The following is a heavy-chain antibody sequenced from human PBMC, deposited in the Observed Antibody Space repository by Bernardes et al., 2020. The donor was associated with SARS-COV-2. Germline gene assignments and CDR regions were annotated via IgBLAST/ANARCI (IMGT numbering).Heavy chain of an antibody. Sequence: SETLSLTCIVSGDSISSYYWSWIRQPPGKGLEWIGYIYYSGSTNYNPSLKSRVTISVDMSKNQFSLKLSSVTAADTAVYYCARGGYSYGAYYFDQWGQGTLVTVSS. CDR2: IYYSGST. J-gene: IGHJ4*02. CDR1: GDSISSYY. CDR3: ARGGYSYGAYYFDQ. V-gene: IGHV4-59*01. D-gene: IGHD5-18*01.